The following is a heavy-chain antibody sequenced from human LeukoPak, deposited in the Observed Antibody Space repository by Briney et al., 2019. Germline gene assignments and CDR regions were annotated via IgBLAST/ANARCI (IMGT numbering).Heavy chain of an antibody. J-gene: IGHJ4*02. CDR1: GASFSSYG. CDR3: ATSSGY. Sequence: GASVKLSCSSSGASFSSYGNSRDRLGHGQGLEWMGGIIPIFGTANYAQKFQGRVTITADESTSTAYMELSSLRSEDTAVYYCATSSGYWGQGTLVTVSS. D-gene: IGHD3-10*01. V-gene: IGHV1-69*13. CDR2: IIPIFGTA.